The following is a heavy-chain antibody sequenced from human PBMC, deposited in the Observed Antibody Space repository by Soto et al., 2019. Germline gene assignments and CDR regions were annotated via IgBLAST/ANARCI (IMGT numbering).Heavy chain of an antibody. CDR3: AREGIAVAGYYFDY. Sequence: EVQLVESGGGLVKPGGSLRLSCAASGFTFSSYSMNWVRQAPGKGLEWVSSISSSSSYIYYADSVKGRFTISRDNAKNSLYLQMNSLRAEDTAVYYCAREGIAVAGYYFDYWGQGTRVTVSS. V-gene: IGHV3-21*01. CDR2: ISSSSSYI. J-gene: IGHJ4*02. D-gene: IGHD6-19*01. CDR1: GFTFSSYS.